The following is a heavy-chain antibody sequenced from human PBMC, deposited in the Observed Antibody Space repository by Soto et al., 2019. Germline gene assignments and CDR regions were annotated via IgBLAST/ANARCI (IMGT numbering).Heavy chain of an antibody. D-gene: IGHD2-15*01. V-gene: IGHV1-18*04. J-gene: IGHJ6*04. Sequence: ASVNVSCKASGYTFTSYGISWVRQAPGQGLDWMGWISAYNGNTKYAQDLQGRVTMTTDTSTSTAYMELRSLRSDDTAMYYCARFSGGSYNTYYFYYGTEVWGKETTVNASS. CDR3: ARFSGGSYNTYYFYYGTEV. CDR1: GYTFTSYG. CDR2: ISAYNGNT.